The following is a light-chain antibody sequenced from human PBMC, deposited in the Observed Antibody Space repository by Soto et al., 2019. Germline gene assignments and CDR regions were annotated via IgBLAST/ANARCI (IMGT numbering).Light chain of an antibody. CDR3: QQYGSSRL. Sequence: ILMTHSPATLSVSPLERATLSWRSIQSVSSNLAWYHQKPCQAPRLLIYGASTRDTGIPARLSGSGSGTEFNLTISSLQSEDFAVYYCQQYGSSRLFGQGNXVEIK. V-gene: IGKV3-15*01. CDR1: QSVSSN. CDR2: GAS. J-gene: IGKJ1*01.